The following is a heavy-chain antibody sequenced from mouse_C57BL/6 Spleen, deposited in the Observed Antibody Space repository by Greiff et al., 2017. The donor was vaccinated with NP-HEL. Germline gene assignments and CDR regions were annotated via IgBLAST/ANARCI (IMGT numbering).Heavy chain of an antibody. Sequence: EVQLQQSGPELVKPGASVKISCKASGYTFTDYYMNWVKQSHGKSLEWIGDINPNNGGTSYNQKFKGKATLTVDKSSSTAYMELRSLTSEGSAVYYCARLAYYSNYGFDYWGQGTTLTVSS. CDR2: INPNNGGT. D-gene: IGHD2-5*01. CDR1: GYTFTDYY. J-gene: IGHJ2*01. V-gene: IGHV1-26*01. CDR3: ARLAYYSNYGFDY.